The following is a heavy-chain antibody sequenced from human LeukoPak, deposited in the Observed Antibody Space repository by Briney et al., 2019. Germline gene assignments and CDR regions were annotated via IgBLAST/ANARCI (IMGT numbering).Heavy chain of an antibody. V-gene: IGHV3-30*18. CDR3: AKRGYYYDSSGYYSRTYFDY. Sequence: GGSLRLSCVVSGFTFGSYGMHWVRQAPGKGLEWVAVISYDGSNKYYADSVKGRFTISRDNSKNTLYLQMNSLRAEDTAVYYCAKRGYYYDSSGYYSRTYFDYWGQGTLVIVSS. J-gene: IGHJ4*02. CDR2: ISYDGSNK. CDR1: GFTFGSYG. D-gene: IGHD3-22*01.